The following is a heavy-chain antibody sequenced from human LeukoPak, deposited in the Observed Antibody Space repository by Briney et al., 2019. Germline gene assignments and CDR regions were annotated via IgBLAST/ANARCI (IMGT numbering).Heavy chain of an antibody. J-gene: IGHJ4*02. D-gene: IGHD3-22*01. V-gene: IGHV4-4*09. CDR1: GGSISSYY. CDR3: ARHRHLYDSSGYYFDY. Sequence: SETLSLTCTVSGGSISSYYWSWIRQPPGKGLEWIGYIYTSGSTNYNPSLKSRVTISVDTSKNQFSLKLSSVTAADTAVYYCARHRHLYDSSGYYFDYWGQGTLVTVSS. CDR2: IYTSGST.